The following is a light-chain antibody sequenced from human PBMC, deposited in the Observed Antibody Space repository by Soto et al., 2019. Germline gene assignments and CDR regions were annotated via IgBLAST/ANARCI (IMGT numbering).Light chain of an antibody. CDR1: QGISTY. V-gene: IGKV1-39*01. J-gene: IGKJ1*01. CDR3: QRSYSITCT. Sequence: DIQMTQSPSSLSASVGDRVTITCRASQGISTYLNWYQQKPGKAPKLLIYAASSLQSGVPSRFSGSGSETGFTLTISSLQPEDFATYSCQRSYSITCTFGQGTKVDSK. CDR2: AAS.